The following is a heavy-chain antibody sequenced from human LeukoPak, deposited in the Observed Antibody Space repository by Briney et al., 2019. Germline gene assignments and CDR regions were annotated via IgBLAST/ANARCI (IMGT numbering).Heavy chain of an antibody. V-gene: IGHV1-2*02. Sequence: ASVKVSCKASGYAFTGYYMHWVRQAPGQGLEWMGWINPNCGGTNYAQKFQGRVTMTRDTSISTAYMELSRLRSDDTAVYYCASTYYCSSTSCYGPRQPFDYWGQGTLVTVSS. CDR2: INPNCGGT. CDR3: ASTYYCSSTSCYGPRQPFDY. D-gene: IGHD2-2*01. CDR1: GYAFTGYY. J-gene: IGHJ4*02.